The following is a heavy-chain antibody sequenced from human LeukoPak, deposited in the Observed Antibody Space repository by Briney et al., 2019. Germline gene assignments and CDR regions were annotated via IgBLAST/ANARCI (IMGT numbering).Heavy chain of an antibody. V-gene: IGHV3-7*01. CDR2: IKQDGSEE. CDR1: GLTFSSYW. D-gene: IGHD5-24*01. J-gene: IGHJ4*02. CDR3: ARESGRDGYNYNDY. Sequence: PGGSLRLSCAASGLTFSSYWMSWVRQAPGKGLEWVANIKQDGSEEYYVDSVKGRFTISRDNAKNSLYLQMNSLRAEDTAVYYCARESGRDGYNYNDYWGQGTLVTVSS.